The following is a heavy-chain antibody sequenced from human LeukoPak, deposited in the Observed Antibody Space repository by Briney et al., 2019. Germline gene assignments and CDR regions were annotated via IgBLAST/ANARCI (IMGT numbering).Heavy chain of an antibody. D-gene: IGHD3-10*01. CDR1: GFTFSSYG. CDR3: ARAVGPYDY. Sequence: SGGSLRLSCAASGFTFSSYGMHWVRQAPGKGLEWVAVIWPDGSIKYYSDSVKDRFTISRDDSKSMVYLQMNSLTAEDTGVYFCARAVGPYDYWGQGTLVTVSS. CDR2: IWPDGSIK. J-gene: IGHJ4*02. V-gene: IGHV3-33*01.